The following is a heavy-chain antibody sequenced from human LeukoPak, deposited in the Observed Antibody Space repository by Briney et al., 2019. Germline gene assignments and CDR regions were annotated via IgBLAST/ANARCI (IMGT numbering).Heavy chain of an antibody. D-gene: IGHD2-15*01. J-gene: IGHJ5*02. CDR2: IYYNGST. V-gene: IGHV4-39*07. Sequence: PSETLSLTCTVSGGSISSSSYYWGWIRQPPGKGLEWIGSIYYNGSTYYNPSLKSRVTISVDTSKNQFSLRLSSVTAADTAVYYCARDIVVVVAATPFNWFDPWGQGTLVTVSS. CDR1: GGSISSSSYY. CDR3: ARDIVVVVAATPFNWFDP.